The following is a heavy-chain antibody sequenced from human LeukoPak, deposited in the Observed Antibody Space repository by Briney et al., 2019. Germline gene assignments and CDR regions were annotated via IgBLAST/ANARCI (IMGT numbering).Heavy chain of an antibody. J-gene: IGHJ4*02. Sequence: GGSLRLSCAASGFTFSSYGMHWVRQAPGKGLEWVAFIPYDGSNKYYADSVKGRFTISRDNSKNTLYLQMNSLRAEDTAVYYCAKDLRIVGATDYFDYWGQGTLVTVSS. D-gene: IGHD1-26*01. V-gene: IGHV3-30*02. CDR2: IPYDGSNK. CDR3: AKDLRIVGATDYFDY. CDR1: GFTFSSYG.